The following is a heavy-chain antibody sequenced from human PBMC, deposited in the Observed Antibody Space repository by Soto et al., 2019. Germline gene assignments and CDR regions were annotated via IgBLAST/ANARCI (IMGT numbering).Heavy chain of an antibody. J-gene: IGHJ4*02. CDR2: INSDGSDT. V-gene: IGHV3-74*01. CDR1: GFTFSTYW. Sequence: EVQLVESGGGLVQPGGSLRLSCAASGFTFSTYWMHWVRQAPGKGLVWVSRINSDGSDTSYADSVKGRFTISRDNAKNTLYLQMNRLRADDTAVYYCARPEMATHYDFWGQGTLVTVSS. CDR3: ARPEMATHYDF.